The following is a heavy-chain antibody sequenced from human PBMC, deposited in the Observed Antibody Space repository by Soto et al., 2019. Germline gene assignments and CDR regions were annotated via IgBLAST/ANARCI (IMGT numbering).Heavy chain of an antibody. D-gene: IGHD3-10*01. Sequence: SETLCVTCTVSGGSISSYYWSWIRQPPWKGLEWIGYIYYSGSTNYNPSLKSRVTISVDTSKNQFSLKLSSVTAADTAVYYCARLGVRGVIRYFDYWGQGTLVTVS. CDR3: ARLGVRGVIRYFDY. CDR1: GGSISSYY. J-gene: IGHJ4*02. V-gene: IGHV4-59*08. CDR2: IYYSGST.